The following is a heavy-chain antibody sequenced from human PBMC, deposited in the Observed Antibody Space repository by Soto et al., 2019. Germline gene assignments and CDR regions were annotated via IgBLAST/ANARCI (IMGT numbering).Heavy chain of an antibody. Sequence: TSETLSLTCTVSGGSISSGGYYWSWIRQHPGKGLEWIGYIYYSGSTYYNPSLKSRVTISVDTSKNQFSLKLSSVTAADTAVYYCARGEIAVASYYYYGMDVWGQGTTVTVS. D-gene: IGHD6-19*01. CDR1: GGSISSGGYY. V-gene: IGHV4-31*03. CDR3: ARGEIAVASYYYYGMDV. J-gene: IGHJ6*02. CDR2: IYYSGST.